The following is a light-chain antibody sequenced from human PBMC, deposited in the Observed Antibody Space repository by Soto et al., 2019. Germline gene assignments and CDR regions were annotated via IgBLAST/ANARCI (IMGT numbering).Light chain of an antibody. V-gene: IGKV1-39*01. CDR2: AAS. Sequence: DIQMTQSPSSLSASVGDRVTITCRASQSISSYLNWYQQKPGKAPKLLIYAASSLQSGVPSRFSGSGSGTDFTLTISSLQTEDFATYYCQPSYSTRTFGVGTKVDIX. J-gene: IGKJ4*01. CDR1: QSISSY. CDR3: QPSYSTRT.